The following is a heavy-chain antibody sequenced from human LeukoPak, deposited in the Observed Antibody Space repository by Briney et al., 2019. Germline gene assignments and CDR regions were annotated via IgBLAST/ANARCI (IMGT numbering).Heavy chain of an antibody. V-gene: IGHV1-24*01. CDR3: ATGSCSSTSCWDWFDP. Sequence: ASVKVSCKVSGYTLTELSKHWVRQAPGKGLEWMGGFDPEDGETIYAQKFQGRVTMTEDTSTDTAYMELSSLRSEDTAVYYCATGSCSSTSCWDWFDPWGQGTLVTVSS. D-gene: IGHD2-2*01. CDR2: FDPEDGET. J-gene: IGHJ5*02. CDR1: GYTLTELS.